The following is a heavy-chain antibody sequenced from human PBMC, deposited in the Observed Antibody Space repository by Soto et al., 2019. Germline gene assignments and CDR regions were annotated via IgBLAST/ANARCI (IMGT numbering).Heavy chain of an antibody. V-gene: IGHV5-51*01. CDR1: GYSFTSYW. J-gene: IGHJ6*02. CDR2: IYPGDSDT. Sequence: PGESLKISCKGSGYSFTSYWIGWVRQMPGKGLEWMGIIYPGDSDTRYSPSFQGQVTISADKSISTAYRQWSSLKASDTAMYYCARTSAAGKYYYGMDAWGQGPTVTVSS. D-gene: IGHD6-13*01. CDR3: ARTSAAGKYYYGMDA.